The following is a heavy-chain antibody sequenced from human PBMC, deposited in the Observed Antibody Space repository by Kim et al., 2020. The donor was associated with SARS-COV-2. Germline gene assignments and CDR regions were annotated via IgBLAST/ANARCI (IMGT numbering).Heavy chain of an antibody. D-gene: IGHD4-17*01. J-gene: IGHJ5*02. V-gene: IGHV3-66*01. Sequence: YVDSVKGRFTISSDNSKITLYLQMNSLRVEDTAVYYCARDGGYGDSNWFDPWGQGTLVTVSS. CDR3: ARDGGYGDSNWFDP.